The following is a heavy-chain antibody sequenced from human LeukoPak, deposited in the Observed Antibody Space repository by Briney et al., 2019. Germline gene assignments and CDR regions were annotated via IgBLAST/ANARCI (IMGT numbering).Heavy chain of an antibody. CDR1: GGSISSYY. J-gene: IGHJ5*02. CDR3: ARREDYGDYGGDNWFDP. V-gene: IGHV4-59*08. Sequence: SETLSLTCTVSGGSISSYYWSWIRQPPRKGLEWIGYIYYSGSTNYNPSLKSRVTISVDTSKNQFSLKLSSVTAADTAVYYCARREDYGDYGGDNWFDPWGQGTLVTVSS. D-gene: IGHD4-17*01. CDR2: IYYSGST.